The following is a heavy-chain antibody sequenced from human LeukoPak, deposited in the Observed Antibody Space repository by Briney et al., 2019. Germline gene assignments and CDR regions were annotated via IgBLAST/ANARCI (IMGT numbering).Heavy chain of an antibody. V-gene: IGHV3-21*01. D-gene: IGHD3-22*01. CDR1: GFTFSSYS. CDR2: ISSSSSYI. Sequence: GGSLRLSCAASGFTFSSYSMNWVRQAPGKGLEWVSSISSSSSYIYYADSVKGRFTISRDNAKNSLYLQMNSLRAEDTAVYYCAKGGGSVDYYDSSGYIDYWGQGTLVTVSS. CDR3: AKGGGSVDYYDSSGYIDY. J-gene: IGHJ4*02.